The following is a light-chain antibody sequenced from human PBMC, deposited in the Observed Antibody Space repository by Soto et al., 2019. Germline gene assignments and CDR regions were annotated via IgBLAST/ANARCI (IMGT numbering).Light chain of an antibody. CDR3: QQSYSTPPLT. CDR2: AAS. J-gene: IGKJ4*01. CDR1: QTISSY. Sequence: DIQMTQSPSSLSASVGDRATITCRASQTISSYLNGYQQKPGKAPKLLIDAASSLQSGVPSRFSGSGSGTDFTLTISSLQPEDFATYYCQQSYSTPPLTFGGGTKVEIK. V-gene: IGKV1-39*01.